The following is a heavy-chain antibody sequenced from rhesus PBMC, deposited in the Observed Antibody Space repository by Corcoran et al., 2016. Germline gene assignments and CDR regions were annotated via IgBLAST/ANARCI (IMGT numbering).Heavy chain of an antibody. J-gene: IGHJ4*01. D-gene: IGHD6-31*01. CDR2: LDPEDGEV. CDR1: GYIFSDYY. V-gene: IGHV1-111*01. Sequence: EVQLVQSGAEVKKPGASVNISCKASGYIFSDYYLPWVRQAPGKGLEWMGRLDPEDGEVDHAQKCQDRVTITRDTSTETAYMEMSSLRSEDTAVYYCATAHSGWYFGYWGQGVLVTVSS. CDR3: ATAHSGWYFGY.